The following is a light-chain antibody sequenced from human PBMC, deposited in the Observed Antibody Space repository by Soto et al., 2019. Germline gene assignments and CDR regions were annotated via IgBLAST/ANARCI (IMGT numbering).Light chain of an antibody. CDR3: QLRTSWPLFA. J-gene: IGKJ2*01. V-gene: IGKV3-11*01. Sequence: DTVLTQSPATLSLSPGERASLSCRSSQSDGGCLAWYQVKPGQAPRLLIYDASHRAAGIPPRFSGSGSGTDFTLTITSLEPEDCAVYYCQLRTSWPLFAFGQGTKVAIK. CDR1: QSDGGC. CDR2: DAS.